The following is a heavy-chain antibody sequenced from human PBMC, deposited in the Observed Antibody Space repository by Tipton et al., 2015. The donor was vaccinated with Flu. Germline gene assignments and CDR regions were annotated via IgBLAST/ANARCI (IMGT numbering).Heavy chain of an antibody. V-gene: IGHV3-7*01. CDR2: IKQDGSEK. D-gene: IGHD3-16*01. CDR1: GFTFSSYW. CDR3: ARYMTTWGLGNYYYYGMDV. Sequence: SLRLSCAASGFTFSSYWMSWVRQAPGKGLEWVANIKQDGSEKYYVDSVKGRFTISRDNAKNSLYLQMNSLRAEDTAVYYCARYMTTWGLGNYYYYGMDVWGQGTTVTVSS. J-gene: IGHJ6*02.